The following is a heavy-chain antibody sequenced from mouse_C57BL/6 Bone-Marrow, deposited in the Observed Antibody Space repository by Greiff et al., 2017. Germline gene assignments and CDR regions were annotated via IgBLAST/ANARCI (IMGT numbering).Heavy chain of an antibody. CDR1: GYTFTSYW. Sequence: QVQLKQPGAELVKPGASVKMSCKASGYTFTSYWITWVKQRPGQGLEWIGDIYPGSGSTNYNEKFKGKATLTVDTSSSTAYMQLSSLTSEDSAVYYCARRYGSSFDYWGQGTTLTVSS. V-gene: IGHV1-55*01. D-gene: IGHD1-1*01. J-gene: IGHJ2*01. CDR3: ARRYGSSFDY. CDR2: IYPGSGST.